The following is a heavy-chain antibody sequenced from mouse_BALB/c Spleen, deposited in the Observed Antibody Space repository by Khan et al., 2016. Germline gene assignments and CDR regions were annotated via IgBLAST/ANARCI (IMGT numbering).Heavy chain of an antibody. CDR3: ARDDYDGLYYYAMDY. D-gene: IGHD2-4*01. V-gene: IGHV2-9*02. J-gene: IGHJ4*01. Sequence: QVQLKESGPGLVAPSQSLSITCTVSGFSLTSYGVHWVRQPPGKGLEWLGVIWAGGSTNYNSAIMSRLSISKDNSKSQVFLKMNSLQTDDTAMYYCARDDYDGLYYYAMDYWGQGTSVTVSS. CDR2: IWAGGST. CDR1: GFSLTSYG.